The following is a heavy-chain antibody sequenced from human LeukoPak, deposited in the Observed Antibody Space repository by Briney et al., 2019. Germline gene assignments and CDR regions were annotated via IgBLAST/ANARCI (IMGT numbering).Heavy chain of an antibody. Sequence: GGSLRLSCAASGFTFSSYSMNWVRQAPGKGLEWVSYISSSSSTIYYADSVKGRFTISRDNAKNSLYLQMNSLRAEDTAVYYCARDSLHLTWGQGTLVTVSS. CDR3: ARDSLHLT. J-gene: IGHJ4*02. CDR1: GFTFSSYS. CDR2: ISSSSSTI. D-gene: IGHD4/OR15-4a*01. V-gene: IGHV3-48*01.